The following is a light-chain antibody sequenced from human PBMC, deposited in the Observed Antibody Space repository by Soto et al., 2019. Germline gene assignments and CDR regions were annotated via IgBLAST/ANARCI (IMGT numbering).Light chain of an antibody. J-gene: IGLJ1*01. CDR2: DVS. V-gene: IGLV2-14*01. CDR3: SSYNRSSTNV. CDR1: SSDVGGYNY. Sequence: QSVLTQPASVSGSPGQSITISCTGTSSDVGGYNYVSWYRQHPGRAPKLMIYDVSNRPSGVSNRFSGSKSGNTASLTISGLQAEDDADYYCSSYNRSSTNVFGTGTKVTVL.